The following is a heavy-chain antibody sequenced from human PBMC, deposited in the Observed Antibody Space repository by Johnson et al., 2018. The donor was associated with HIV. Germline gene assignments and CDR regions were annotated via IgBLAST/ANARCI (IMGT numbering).Heavy chain of an antibody. CDR1: GFTFSSYA. D-gene: IGHD5-24*01. V-gene: IGHV3-30*04. Sequence: QVQLVESGGGVVQPGRSLRLSCAASGFTFSSYAMHWVRQAPGKGLEWVAVISYDGSNKYYADSVKVRFTISRDNSKNTLYLQMNSLRAEDTAVYYCARGMARIAFGIWGQGTMVTVSS. J-gene: IGHJ3*02. CDR2: ISYDGSNK. CDR3: ARGMARIAFGI.